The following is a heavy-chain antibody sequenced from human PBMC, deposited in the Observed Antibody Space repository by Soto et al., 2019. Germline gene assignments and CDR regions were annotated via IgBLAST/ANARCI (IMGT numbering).Heavy chain of an antibody. CDR3: TGVNRSWFDA. V-gene: IGHV4-59*01. J-gene: IGHJ5*02. Sequence: SETLSLTCTVSGGSISSYYWSWIRQPPGKGLEWIGYIYYSGSTNYNPSRKSRFTISVDTSKNQFSLKLSSVTAADTAVYYCTGVNRSWFDAWAQGTRVPVSS. CDR2: IYYSGST. CDR1: GGSISSYY.